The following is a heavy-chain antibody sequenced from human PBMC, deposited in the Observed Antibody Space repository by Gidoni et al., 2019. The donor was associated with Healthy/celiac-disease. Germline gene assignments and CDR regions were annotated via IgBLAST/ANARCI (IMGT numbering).Heavy chain of an antibody. CDR1: GGSFSGYY. CDR2: INHSGST. D-gene: IGHD3-22*01. Sequence: QVQLQQWGAGLLKPSETLSLTCAVYGGSFSGYYWRWIRQPPGKGLEWIGEINHSGSTNYNPSLKSRVTISVDTSKNQFSLKLSSVTAADTAVYYCARGQVYYYDSSGYPLEDWGQGTLVTVSS. V-gene: IGHV4-34*01. J-gene: IGHJ4*02. CDR3: ARGQVYYYDSSGYPLED.